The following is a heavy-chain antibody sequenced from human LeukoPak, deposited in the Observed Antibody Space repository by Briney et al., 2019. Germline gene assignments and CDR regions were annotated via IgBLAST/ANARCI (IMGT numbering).Heavy chain of an antibody. V-gene: IGHV1-8*01. CDR3: ARDSRGYFDY. J-gene: IGHJ4*02. Sequence: GASVKVSCKASGYTFTNYDINWVRQATGQGLEWMGWMNPNSGNTGYAQKFQGRVTMTRNTSISTAYMELSRLRSDDTAVYYCARDSRGYFDYWGQGTLVTVSS. CDR1: GYTFTNYD. CDR2: MNPNSGNT. D-gene: IGHD2-15*01.